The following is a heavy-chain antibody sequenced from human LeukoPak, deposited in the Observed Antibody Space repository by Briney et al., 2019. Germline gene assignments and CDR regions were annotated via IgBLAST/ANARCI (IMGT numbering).Heavy chain of an antibody. CDR2: MNPNSGTT. CDR1: GYTFTSYD. J-gene: IGHJ5*02. CDR3: ASSQGYCSSTSCGFWFDP. V-gene: IGHV1-8*01. Sequence: ASVKVSCKASGYTFTSYDINWVRQATGQGLEWMGWMNPNSGTTGYAQKFQGRVTMTRNTSISTAYMELSSLRSEDTAVYYCASSQGYCSSTSCGFWFDPWGQGTLVTVSS. D-gene: IGHD2-2*01.